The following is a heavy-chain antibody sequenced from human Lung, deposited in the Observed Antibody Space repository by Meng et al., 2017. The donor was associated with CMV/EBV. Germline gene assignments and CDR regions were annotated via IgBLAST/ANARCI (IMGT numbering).Heavy chain of an antibody. J-gene: IGHJ4*02. D-gene: IGHD3-16*02. V-gene: IGHV3-53*01. CDR3: ASGDGDYLWGTYRYTGRDS. CDR1: GFSVSVKY. CDR2: VYSDGRT. Sequence: GESXKISCAASGFSVSVKYMTWVRQAPGKGLEWVSVVYSDGRTNFADSVKGRFTLSRDNSKNTLYLQMNSLKAEDTAVYYCASGDGDYLWGTYRYTGRDSWXQGTXVTVSS.